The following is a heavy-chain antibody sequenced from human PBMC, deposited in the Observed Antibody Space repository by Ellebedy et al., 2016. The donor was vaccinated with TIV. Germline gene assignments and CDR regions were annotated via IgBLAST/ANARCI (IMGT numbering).Heavy chain of an antibody. V-gene: IGHV4-31*03. CDR1: GASISSGGSY. J-gene: IGHJ5*02. CDR2: IYYTGST. CDR3: TRGKGDP. Sequence: SETLSLXCTVSGASISSGGSYWTWMRHHPKKGLEWIGYIYYTGSTYSSPSLQSRLTMSLDTSRNQFSLKLTSVTAADTAVYYCTRGKGDPWGQGTLVTVSS.